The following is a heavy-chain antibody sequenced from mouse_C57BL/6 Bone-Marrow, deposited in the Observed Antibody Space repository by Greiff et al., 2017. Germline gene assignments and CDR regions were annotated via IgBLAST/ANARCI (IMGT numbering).Heavy chain of an antibody. Sequence: EVKLVESGPGLVKPSQSLSLTCSVTGYSITSGYYWNWIRQFPGNKLEWMGYISYDGSNNYNPSLKNRISITRDPSKNQFFLKLNSVTTEDTATYYCARGNYGSSYGYYAMDYWGQGTSVTVSS. CDR2: ISYDGSN. CDR1: GYSITSGYY. CDR3: ARGNYGSSYGYYAMDY. J-gene: IGHJ4*01. V-gene: IGHV3-6*01. D-gene: IGHD1-1*01.